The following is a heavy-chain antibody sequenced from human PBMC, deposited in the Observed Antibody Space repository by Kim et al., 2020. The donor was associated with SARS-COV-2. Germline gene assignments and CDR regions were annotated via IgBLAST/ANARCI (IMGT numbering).Heavy chain of an antibody. D-gene: IGHD2-2*01. CDR1: GYTFTSYD. Sequence: ASVKVSCKASGYTFTSYDINWVRQATGQGLEWMGWMNPNSGNTGYAQKFQGRVTMTRNTSISTAYMELSSLRSEDTAVYYCARLGYCSSTSCYYYNWFDPWGQGTLVTVSS. J-gene: IGHJ5*02. CDR3: ARLGYCSSTSCYYYNWFDP. CDR2: MNPNSGNT. V-gene: IGHV1-8*01.